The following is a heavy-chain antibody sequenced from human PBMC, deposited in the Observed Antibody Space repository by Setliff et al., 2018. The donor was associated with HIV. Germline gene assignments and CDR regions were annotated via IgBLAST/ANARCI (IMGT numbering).Heavy chain of an antibody. Sequence: GASVKVSCKASGYIFSSYGITWVRQAPGQGLEWMGWISAYSGNTNYAQKLQGRVTMTTDTSTNTASMELRRLRSNDTAVYYCVTSEPYNSSPFHWGQGTLVTSPQ. CDR1: GYIFSSYG. D-gene: IGHD6-13*01. CDR3: VTSEPYNSSPFH. J-gene: IGHJ4*02. V-gene: IGHV1-18*01. CDR2: ISAYSGNT.